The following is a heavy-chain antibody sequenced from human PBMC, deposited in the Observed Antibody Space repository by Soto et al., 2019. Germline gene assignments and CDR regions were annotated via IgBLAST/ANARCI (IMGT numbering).Heavy chain of an antibody. J-gene: IGHJ6*02. Sequence: PGGSLRLSCAASGFTFSSYGMHWVRQAPGKGLEWVAVISYDGSNKYYADSVKGRFTISRDNSKNTLYLQMNSLRAEDTAVYYCAKDPPVAGDHYYYGMDVWGQGTTVTVSS. CDR1: GFTFSSYG. V-gene: IGHV3-30*18. CDR2: ISYDGSNK. CDR3: AKDPPVAGDHYYYGMDV. D-gene: IGHD6-19*01.